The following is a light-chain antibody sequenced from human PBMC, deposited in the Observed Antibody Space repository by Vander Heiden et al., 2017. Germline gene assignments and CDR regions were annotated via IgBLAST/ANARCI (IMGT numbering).Light chain of an antibody. J-gene: IGLJ7*01. V-gene: IGLV7-46*01. Sequence: AVVTQELSLPVSPGGTVTLTCGSSTGAVTSGHYPYWFQQKPGQAPRTLIYETSNKHSWTPARFSGSLLGGKAALTLSGAQPEDEAEYYCLLFYSGPSVFGGGTQLTVL. CDR2: ETS. CDR3: LLFYSGPSV. CDR1: TGAVTSGHY.